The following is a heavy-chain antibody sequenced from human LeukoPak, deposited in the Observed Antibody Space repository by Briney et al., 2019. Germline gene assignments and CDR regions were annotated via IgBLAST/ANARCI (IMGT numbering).Heavy chain of an antibody. Sequence: PGGSLRLSCVASGFSFSSYPMNWVRQAPGKGLEWVSHIRSSSETFYADSVKGRFTISRDNARNSLYLQMNNLRGEDTAIYYCARDAGNSGYGCDLWGQGTLVTVSS. CDR1: GFSFSSYP. V-gene: IGHV3-48*01. J-gene: IGHJ5*02. CDR3: ARDAGNSGYGCDL. CDR2: IRSSSET. D-gene: IGHD5-12*01.